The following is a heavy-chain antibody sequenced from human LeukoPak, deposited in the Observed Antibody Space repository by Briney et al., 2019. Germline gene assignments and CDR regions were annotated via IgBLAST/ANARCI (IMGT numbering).Heavy chain of an antibody. CDR3: AKARALYYYYGMDV. Sequence: GGSLRLSCAASGFTFDDYAMHWVRQAPGKGLEWVSGISWNSGSIGYADSVKGRFTISRDNAKNSLYLQMNSLRAEDTALYYCAKARALYYYYGMDVWGQGTTVTVSS. V-gene: IGHV3-9*01. CDR2: ISWNSGSI. CDR1: GFTFDDYA. J-gene: IGHJ6*02.